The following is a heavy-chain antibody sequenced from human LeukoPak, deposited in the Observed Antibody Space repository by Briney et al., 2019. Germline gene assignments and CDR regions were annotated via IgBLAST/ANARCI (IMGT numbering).Heavy chain of an antibody. J-gene: IGHJ3*02. D-gene: IGHD1-26*01. CDR3: ASGGGATRSGYAFDM. CDR2: IKTDGSEK. Sequence: GGSLRLSCEGPGFTFSNYWMGWVRQAPGKGLQWVANIKTDGSEKYYVDSVKGRFTISRDNAKNSLYLQMNSLRAEDTAVYYCASGGGATRSGYAFDMWGQGTMVTVSS. CDR1: GFTFSNYW. V-gene: IGHV3-7*01.